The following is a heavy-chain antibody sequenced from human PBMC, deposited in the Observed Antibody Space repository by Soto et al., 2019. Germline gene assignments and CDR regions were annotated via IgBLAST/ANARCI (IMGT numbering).Heavy chain of an antibody. Sequence: GGSLRLSCAASGFTFSSYGISWVRQAPGKGLEWVSSISGSGGSTYYADSVKGRFTISRDNSKNTLYLQMNSLRAEDTAVYYCAKASAPGGTYFPLWFWGQETLVTVSS. D-gene: IGHD1-26*01. CDR2: ISGSGGST. J-gene: IGHJ4*02. V-gene: IGHV3-23*01. CDR3: AKASAPGGTYFPLWF. CDR1: GFTFSSYG.